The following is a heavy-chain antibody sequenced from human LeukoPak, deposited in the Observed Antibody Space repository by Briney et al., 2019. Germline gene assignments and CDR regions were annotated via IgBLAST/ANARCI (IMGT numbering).Heavy chain of an antibody. CDR2: ISSSGSTI. CDR3: ARGSRYGSGSYPFDY. D-gene: IGHD3-10*01. CDR1: GFIFSSYE. V-gene: IGHV3-48*03. J-gene: IGHJ4*02. Sequence: QPGGSLRLSCAASGFIFSSYEMNWVRQAPGKGLEWVSYISSSGSTIYYADSVKGRFTISRDNAKNSLYLQMNSLRAEDTAVYYCARGSRYGSGSYPFDYWGQGTLVTVSS.